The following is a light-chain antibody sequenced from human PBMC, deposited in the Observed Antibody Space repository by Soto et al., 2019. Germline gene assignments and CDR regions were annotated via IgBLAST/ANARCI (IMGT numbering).Light chain of an antibody. CDR3: CSYAGSYTYYV. J-gene: IGLJ1*01. CDR2: DVS. V-gene: IGLV2-11*01. CDR1: SSDVGGYNY. Sequence: SALTQPRSVSGSPGQSVTISCTGTSSDVGGYNYVSWYQQHPGKAPKLMIYDVSKRPSGVPDRFPGSKSGNTASLTISGLQAEDDADYYCCSYAGSYTYYVFGTGTKVTVL.